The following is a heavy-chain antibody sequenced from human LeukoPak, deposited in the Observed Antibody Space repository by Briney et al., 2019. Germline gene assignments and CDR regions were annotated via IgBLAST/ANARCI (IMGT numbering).Heavy chain of an antibody. CDR3: TRDDGYNRFYI. Sequence: GGSLRLSCAASGFIFKKTWMTWVRQAPGKGLEWVANINDDGKTTNHVDSVRGRFTISRDNTRNLLYLQMNSLRADDTAVYYCTRDDGYNRFYIWGQGTMVSVSS. J-gene: IGHJ3*02. CDR2: INDDGKTT. CDR1: GFIFKKTW. V-gene: IGHV3-7*01. D-gene: IGHD5-24*01.